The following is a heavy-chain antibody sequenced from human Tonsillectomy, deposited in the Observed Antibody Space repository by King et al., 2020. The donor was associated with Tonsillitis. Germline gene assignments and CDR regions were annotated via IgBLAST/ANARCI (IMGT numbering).Heavy chain of an antibody. Sequence: VQLVESGLEVKKPGESLKISCQGSGYNFNSYWIGWVRQMPGKGLEWMGIIYPGDSESRYSPSFQGQVTISVDKYISTAYLQWRSMKASDTALYYCARKRLRNNDILTGFFAYWGRGTLVTVPS. CDR3: ARKRLRNNDILTGFFAY. CDR1: GYNFNSYW. J-gene: IGHJ4*02. CDR2: IYPGDSES. D-gene: IGHD3-9*01. V-gene: IGHV5-51*01.